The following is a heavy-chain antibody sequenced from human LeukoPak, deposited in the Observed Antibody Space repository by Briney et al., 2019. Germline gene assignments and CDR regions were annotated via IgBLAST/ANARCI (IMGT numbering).Heavy chain of an antibody. CDR2: IKQDGSEK. D-gene: IGHD3-16*01. Sequence: GGSLRLSCAASRFTFSSYWMSWVRQAPGKGLEWVANIKQDGSEKYYADSVKGRFTISRDNAKNSLYLQMNSLRAEDTAVYYCARWGAPQIDYWGQGTLVTVSS. J-gene: IGHJ4*02. V-gene: IGHV3-7*01. CDR1: RFTFSSYW. CDR3: ARWGAPQIDY.